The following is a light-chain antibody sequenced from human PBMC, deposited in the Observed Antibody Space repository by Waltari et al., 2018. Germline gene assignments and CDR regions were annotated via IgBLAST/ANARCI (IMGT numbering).Light chain of an antibody. J-gene: IGKJ1*01. Sequence: DIQMTQSPSSLSASVGDRVTITCRASQSISSYLNWYHQKPGKAPKPLIHAASSLQSGVPSRFSGSGSGTDFTLTISSLQPEDFATYYCQQSYSTPWTFGQGTKVEIK. CDR2: AAS. V-gene: IGKV1-39*01. CDR3: QQSYSTPWT. CDR1: QSISSY.